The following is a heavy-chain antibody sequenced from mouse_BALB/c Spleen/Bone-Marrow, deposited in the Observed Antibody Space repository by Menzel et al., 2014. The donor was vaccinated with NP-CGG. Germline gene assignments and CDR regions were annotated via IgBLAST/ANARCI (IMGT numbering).Heavy chain of an antibody. CDR2: IDPSDSYT. J-gene: IGHJ4*01. CDR3: SRWGTAVVAYYAMDY. Sequence: VQLQQSGAELVKPGASVKMSCKASGYTFTSYWMHWVKQRPGQGLEWIGVIDPSDSYTSYNQKFKGKATLTVDTSSSTASMQLSGLISEDSAVFYCSRWGTAVVAYYAMDYWGQGTSVTVSS. D-gene: IGHD1-1*01. CDR1: GYTFTSYW. V-gene: IGHV1S127*01.